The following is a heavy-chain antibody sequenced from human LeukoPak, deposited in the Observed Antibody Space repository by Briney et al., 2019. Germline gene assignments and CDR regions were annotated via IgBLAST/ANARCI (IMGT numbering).Heavy chain of an antibody. V-gene: IGHV1-58*01. J-gene: IGHJ6*02. CDR2: IVVGSGNT. D-gene: IGHD5-24*01. CDR1: GFTFTSSA. CDR3: ARDKERWLPYYGMDV. Sequence: GASVKVSCKASGFTFTSSAVQWVRQARGQRLEWIGWIVVGSGNTNYAQKFQERVAITRDMSTSTAYMELSSLRSEDTAVYYCARDKERWLPYYGMDVWGQGTTVTVSS.